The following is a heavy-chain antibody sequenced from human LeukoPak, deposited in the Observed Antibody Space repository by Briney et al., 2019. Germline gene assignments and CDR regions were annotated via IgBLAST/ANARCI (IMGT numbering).Heavy chain of an antibody. Sequence: SETLSLTCAVYGGSFSGYYWSWIRQPPGKGLEWIGYIYHSGSTYYNPSLKSRVTISVDRSKNQFSLKLSSVTAADTAVYYCARSLAAAAAYFDYWGQGTLVTVSS. CDR3: ARSLAAAAAYFDY. J-gene: IGHJ4*02. CDR2: IYHSGST. D-gene: IGHD6-13*01. V-gene: IGHV4-34*01. CDR1: GGSFSGYY.